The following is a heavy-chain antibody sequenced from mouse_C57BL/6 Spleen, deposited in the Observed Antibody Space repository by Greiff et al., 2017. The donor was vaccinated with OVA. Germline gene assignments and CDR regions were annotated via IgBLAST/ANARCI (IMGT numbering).Heavy chain of an antibody. CDR3: TRNPLGRGGDY. D-gene: IGHD4-1*01. Sequence: VQLQQSGAELVRPGASVTLSCKASGYTFTDYEMHWVKQTPVHGLEWIGAIDPETGGTAYNQKFKGKAILTADKSSSTAYMELRSLTSEDSAVDYCTRNPLGRGGDYWGQGTTLTVSS. CDR1: GYTFTDYE. V-gene: IGHV1-15*01. CDR2: IDPETGGT. J-gene: IGHJ2*01.